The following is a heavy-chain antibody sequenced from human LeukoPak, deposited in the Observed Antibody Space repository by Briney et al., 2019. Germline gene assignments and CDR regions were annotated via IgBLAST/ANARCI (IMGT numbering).Heavy chain of an antibody. CDR3: AKYADGYYFDY. Sequence: GGSLRLSCAASGFTFSSYPMHWVRQAPGKGLEWVAVISNDGSNKYYADSVKGRFTISRDNSKNTLYLQMNSLRAEDTAVYYCAKYADGYYFDYWGQGTLVTVSS. CDR1: GFTFSSYP. D-gene: IGHD3-10*01. CDR2: ISNDGSNK. J-gene: IGHJ4*02. V-gene: IGHV3-30-3*02.